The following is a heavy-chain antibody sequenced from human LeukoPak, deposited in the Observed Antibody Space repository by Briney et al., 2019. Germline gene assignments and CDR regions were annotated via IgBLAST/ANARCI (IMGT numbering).Heavy chain of an antibody. V-gene: IGHV1-69*02. J-gene: IGHJ6*02. D-gene: IGHD2-2*01. CDR1: GGTFSSFT. CDR3: ARLSIVVVPAAPGDYYYYGMDV. CDR2: IIPILGIA. Sequence: SVKVSCKASGGTFSSFTISWVRQAPGQGLEWMGRIIPILGIANYAQKFQGRVTITADKSTSTAYMELSSLRSEDTAVYYCARLSIVVVPAAPGDYYYYGMDVWGQGTTVTVSS.